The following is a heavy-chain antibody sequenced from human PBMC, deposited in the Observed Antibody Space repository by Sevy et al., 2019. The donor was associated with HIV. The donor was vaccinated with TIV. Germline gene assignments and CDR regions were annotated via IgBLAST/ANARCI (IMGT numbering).Heavy chain of an antibody. CDR3: ARDLEFYDYGDYGPAFMTDY. Sequence: GGSLRLSCAASGFTFSTYGMHWVRQAPGKGLEWVAVIWFDGSNTYYADSVKGRFTISRDIAKNTLHLQMNSLRAEDTAVYYCARDLEFYDYGDYGPAFMTDYWGQGTLVTVSS. CDR2: IWFDGSNT. V-gene: IGHV3-33*01. CDR1: GFTFSTYG. D-gene: IGHD4-17*01. J-gene: IGHJ4*02.